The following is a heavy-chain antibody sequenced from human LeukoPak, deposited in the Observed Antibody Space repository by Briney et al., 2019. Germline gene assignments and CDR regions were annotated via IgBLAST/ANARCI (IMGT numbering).Heavy chain of an antibody. Sequence: NPGGSLRLSCAASGFTFSSYSMNWVRQAPGKGLEWVSSISSSSSYIYYADSVKGRFTISRDNSKNTLYLQMNSLRAEDTAVYYCAKEEQLVRWLVSIWFDPWGQGTLVTVSS. CDR3: AKEEQLVRWLVSIWFDP. D-gene: IGHD6-6*01. CDR1: GFTFSSYS. CDR2: ISSSSSYI. V-gene: IGHV3-21*04. J-gene: IGHJ5*02.